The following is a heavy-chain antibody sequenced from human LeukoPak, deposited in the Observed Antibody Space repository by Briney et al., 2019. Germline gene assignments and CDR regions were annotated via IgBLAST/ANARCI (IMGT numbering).Heavy chain of an antibody. J-gene: IGHJ4*02. CDR2: ISDGGDHT. Sequence: GGSLRLSCVASGFTFRDFSMSWVRQAPGKGLEWVSVISDGGDHTYYADSVKGRFAISRDNSKNTLYLQMNSLRTEDTAIYYCAKDRLYFGNDFGDYWGQGTLATVSS. D-gene: IGHD3-9*01. CDR1: GFTFRDFS. V-gene: IGHV3-23*01. CDR3: AKDRLYFGNDFGDY.